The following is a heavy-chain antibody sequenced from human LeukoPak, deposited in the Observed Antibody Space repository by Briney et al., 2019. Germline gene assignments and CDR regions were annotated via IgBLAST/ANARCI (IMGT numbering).Heavy chain of an antibody. CDR1: GYTFTSYG. CDR2: ISAYNGNT. Sequence: GASVKVSCKTSGYTFTSYGISWVRQAPGQRLEWVGWISAYNGNTNYAQKFQGRVTMTTDKSTSTAYMEMRSLTPDDTAIYYCARDGTEYSSGWARFDYWGQGTLLTVSS. J-gene: IGHJ4*02. D-gene: IGHD6-19*01. CDR3: ARDGTEYSSGWARFDY. V-gene: IGHV1-18*01.